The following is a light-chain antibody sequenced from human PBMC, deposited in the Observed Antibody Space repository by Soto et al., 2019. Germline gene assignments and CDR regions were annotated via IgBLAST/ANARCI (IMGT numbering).Light chain of an antibody. CDR1: QSISSY. Sequence: DIQMTQSPSPLSASVGDIVYITCRTSQSISSYLNWYQAKPGKAPKLLIYEASSLESGVPSRFSGSGSGTDFTLTISSLQPEDSATYYCQQSYSTPPFNFGPGTRVDI. CDR3: QQSYSTPPFN. V-gene: IGKV1-39*01. CDR2: EAS. J-gene: IGKJ3*01.